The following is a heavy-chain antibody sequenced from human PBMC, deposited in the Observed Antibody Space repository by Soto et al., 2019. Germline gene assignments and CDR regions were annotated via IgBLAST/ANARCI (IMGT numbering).Heavy chain of an antibody. CDR2: IYYSGST. D-gene: IGHD3-3*01. V-gene: IGHV4-59*01. J-gene: IGHJ4*02. CDR3: ARLRKYYDFWSGSKFDY. CDR1: GVSISSYY. Sequence: SETLSLTCTVSGVSISSYYWSWIRQPPGKGLEWIGYIYYSGSTNYNPSLKSRVTISVDTSKNQFSLKLSSVTAADTAVYYCARLRKYYDFWSGSKFDYWGQGTLVTVSS.